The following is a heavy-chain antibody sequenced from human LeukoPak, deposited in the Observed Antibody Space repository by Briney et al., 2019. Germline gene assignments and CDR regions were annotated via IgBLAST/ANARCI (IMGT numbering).Heavy chain of an antibody. CDR2: IYYSGST. CDR1: GGSISSYY. J-gene: IGHJ4*02. D-gene: IGHD6-13*01. CDR3: ARDTIAAAGIGFDY. Sequence: SETLSLTCTVSGGSISSYYWSWIRQPPGKGLEWIGYIYYSGSTNYNPSLKSRVTISVDTSKNQFSLKLSSVTAADTAVYYCARDTIAAAGIGFDYWGQGTLVTVSS. V-gene: IGHV4-59*12.